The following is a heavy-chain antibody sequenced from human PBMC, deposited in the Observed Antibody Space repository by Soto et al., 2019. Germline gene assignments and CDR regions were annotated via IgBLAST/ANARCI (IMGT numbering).Heavy chain of an antibody. D-gene: IGHD1-26*01. CDR3: ARDMHAGFTHYFDP. V-gene: IGHV1-8*01. Sequence: ASVKVSCKASGYTFTSYDINWVRQATGQGLEWMGWMNPNSGNTGYAQKFQGRVTMTRNTSISTAYMELSSLRSEDTAVYYCARDMHAGFTHYFDPWGQGTLVTVSS. J-gene: IGHJ5*02. CDR2: MNPNSGNT. CDR1: GYTFTSYD.